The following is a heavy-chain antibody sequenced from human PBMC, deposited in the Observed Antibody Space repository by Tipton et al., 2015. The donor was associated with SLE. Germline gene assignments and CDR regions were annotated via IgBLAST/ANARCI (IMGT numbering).Heavy chain of an antibody. Sequence: TLSLTCAVYGGSFSDYYWSWIRQPPGKGLEWIGYIYYSGSTNYNPSLKSRVTISVDTSKNQFSLKLSSVTAADTAVYYCARGTYSTGRFDPWGQGTLVTVSS. D-gene: IGHD6-25*01. V-gene: IGHV4-59*01. CDR2: IYYSGST. CDR1: GGSFSDYY. J-gene: IGHJ5*02. CDR3: ARGTYSTGRFDP.